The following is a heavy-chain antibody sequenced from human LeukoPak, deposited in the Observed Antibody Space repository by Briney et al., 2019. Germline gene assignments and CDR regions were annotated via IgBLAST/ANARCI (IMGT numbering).Heavy chain of an antibody. CDR2: INHSGST. D-gene: IGHD2-15*01. V-gene: IGHV4-34*01. CDR3: ARGGRSGPNCSGGSCYSSFDY. J-gene: IGHJ4*02. CDR1: GGSFSGYY. Sequence: SETLSLTCAVYGGSFSGYYWSWIRQPPGKGLEWIGEINHSGSTNYNPSLKSRVTISVDTSKNQFSLKLSSVTAADTAVYYCARGGRSGPNCSGGSCYSSFDYWGQGTLVTVFS.